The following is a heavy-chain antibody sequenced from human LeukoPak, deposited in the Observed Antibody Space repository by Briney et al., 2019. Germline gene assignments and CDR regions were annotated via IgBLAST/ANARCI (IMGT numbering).Heavy chain of an antibody. CDR3: AKEGPVRPRRWGAFDI. CDR1: GFTFSSYG. CDR2: IRYDGSNK. J-gene: IGHJ3*02. Sequence: GGSLRLSCAASGFTFSSYGMHWVRQAPGKGLEWVALIRYDGSNKYYADSVKGRFTISRDNSKNTLYLQMNSLRAEDTAVYYCAKEGPVRPRRWGAFDIWGQGTMVTVSS. D-gene: IGHD1-26*01. V-gene: IGHV3-30*02.